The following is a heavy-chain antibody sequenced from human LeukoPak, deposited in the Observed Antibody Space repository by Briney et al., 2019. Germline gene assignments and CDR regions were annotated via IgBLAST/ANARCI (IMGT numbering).Heavy chain of an antibody. CDR3: ARESRAYSGSYRTPFDY. V-gene: IGHV4-59*01. D-gene: IGHD1-26*01. Sequence: SETLSLTCTVSGGSISSYYWSWILQPPGKGLEWIGYIYYSGSTNYNPSLKSRVTISVDTSKNQFSLKLSSVTAADTAVYYCARESRAYSGSYRTPFDYWGQGTLVTVSS. CDR2: IYYSGST. J-gene: IGHJ4*02. CDR1: GGSISSYY.